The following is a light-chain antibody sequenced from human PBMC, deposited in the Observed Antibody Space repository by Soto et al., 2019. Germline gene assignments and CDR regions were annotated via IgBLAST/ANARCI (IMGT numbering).Light chain of an antibody. V-gene: IGKV3-15*01. J-gene: IGKJ5*01. Sequence: EVVMTQSPATLSVSPVERATLSCRASESVSRNLAWYQQKPGQAPRLLIYDASTRATGIPDRFSGGGSGTEFTLTISRLQSEDFVVYYCQQYNSWPPITFGQGKQLEIK. CDR1: ESVSRN. CDR3: QQYNSWPPIT. CDR2: DAS.